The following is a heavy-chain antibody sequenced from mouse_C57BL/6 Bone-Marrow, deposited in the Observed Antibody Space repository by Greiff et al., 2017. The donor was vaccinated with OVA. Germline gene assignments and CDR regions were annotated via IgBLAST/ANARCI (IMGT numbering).Heavy chain of an antibody. CDR2: IYPRSGNT. Sequence: QVQLKQSGAELARPGASVKLSCKASGYTFTSYGISWVKQRTGQGLEWIGEIYPRSGNTYYNEKFKGKATLTADKSSSTAYMELRSLTSEDSAVYFCARSLSTTVVWGTGTTVTVSS. D-gene: IGHD1-1*01. V-gene: IGHV1-81*01. CDR1: GYTFTSYG. J-gene: IGHJ1*03. CDR3: ARSLSTTVV.